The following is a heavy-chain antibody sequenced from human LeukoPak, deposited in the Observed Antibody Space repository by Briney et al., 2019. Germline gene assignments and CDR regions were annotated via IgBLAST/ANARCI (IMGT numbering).Heavy chain of an antibody. CDR2: MNPNRGNT. Sequence: ASVKVSCKASGYTFTCYDINWVRQATGQGLEWMGWMNPNRGNTGYAQKFQGRVTMTRNTSITTAYMELSSLRSEDTAVYYCAGGGSSSDYFDYWGQGTLVTVSS. CDR3: AGGGSSSDYFDY. CDR1: GYTFTCYD. J-gene: IGHJ4*02. V-gene: IGHV1-8*01. D-gene: IGHD6-13*01.